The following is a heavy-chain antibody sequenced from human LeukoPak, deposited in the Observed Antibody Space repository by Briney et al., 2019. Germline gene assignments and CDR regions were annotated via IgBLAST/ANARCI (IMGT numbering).Heavy chain of an antibody. J-gene: IGHJ4*02. V-gene: IGHV5-51*01. D-gene: IGHD3-10*01. CDR3: ARHRGPYGSETYYDFDY. CDR1: GYSFTSYW. Sequence: GESLKISCKGSGYSFTSYWIGWVRQMPGKGLEWMGIIYPGDSDTRYSPSFQGQVTISADKSISIAYLQWSSLRASDTAMYYCARHRGPYGSETYYDFDYWGQGTLVTVSS. CDR2: IYPGDSDT.